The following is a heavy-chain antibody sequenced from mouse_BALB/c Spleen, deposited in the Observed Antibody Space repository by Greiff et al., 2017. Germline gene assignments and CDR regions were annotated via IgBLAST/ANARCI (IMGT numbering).Heavy chain of an antibody. CDR1: GYSITSGYY. D-gene: IGHD2-14*01. Sequence: DVQLQESGPGLVKPSQSLSLTCSVTGYSITSGYYWNWIRQFPGNKLEWMGYISYDGSNNYNPSLKNRISITRDTSKNQFFLKLNSVTTEDTATYYCARTYYRNAMDYWGQGTSVTVSS. J-gene: IGHJ4*01. V-gene: IGHV3-6*02. CDR3: ARTYYRNAMDY. CDR2: ISYDGSN.